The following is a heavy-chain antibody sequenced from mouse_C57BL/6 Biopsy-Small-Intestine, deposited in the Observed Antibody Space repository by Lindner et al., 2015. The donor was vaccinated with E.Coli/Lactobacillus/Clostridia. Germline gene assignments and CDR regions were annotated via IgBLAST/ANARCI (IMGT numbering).Heavy chain of an antibody. V-gene: IGHV1-19*01. Sequence: VQLQESGPVLVKPGASVKMSCKASGYTFTDYYMNWVKQSHGKSLEWIGLINPYNGGTSYNQKFKGKATLTVDKSSSTAYMELKSLTSEDSAVYYCARSLGRLRSFAYWGQGTLVTVSA. J-gene: IGHJ3*01. CDR1: GYTFTDYY. CDR2: INPYNGGT. D-gene: IGHD2-4*01. CDR3: ARSLGRLRSFAY.